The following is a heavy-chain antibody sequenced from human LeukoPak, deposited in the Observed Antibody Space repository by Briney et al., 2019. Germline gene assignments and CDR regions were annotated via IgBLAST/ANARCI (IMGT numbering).Heavy chain of an antibody. CDR1: GFTFSSYW. CDR2: INSDGTST. D-gene: IGHD3-10*01. V-gene: IGHV3-74*01. CDR3: AKDHFYGDGSGSYSY. J-gene: IGHJ4*02. Sequence: QAGGSLRLSCAASGFTFSSYWMRWVRQAPGKGLVWVSHINSDGTSTTYADSVKGRFIISRDNAKNTLYLQMNSLRAEDTAVYYCAKDHFYGDGSGSYSYWGQGTLVTVSS.